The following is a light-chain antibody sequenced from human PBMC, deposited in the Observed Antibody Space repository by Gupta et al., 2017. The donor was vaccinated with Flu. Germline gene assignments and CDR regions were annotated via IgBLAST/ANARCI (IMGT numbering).Light chain of an antibody. CDR1: SSNIGGHF. Sequence: QSVLTQPPSLSAAPGQTVTISCSGSSSNIGGHFVSWYQQLPGTAPKLLIYENNLRPSGVPGRFSGSKSGTSATLDITGLQTGDEADYYCGTWDSSLSGSAFGTGTKVTVL. CDR3: GTWDSSLSGSA. J-gene: IGLJ1*01. CDR2: ENN. V-gene: IGLV1-51*02.